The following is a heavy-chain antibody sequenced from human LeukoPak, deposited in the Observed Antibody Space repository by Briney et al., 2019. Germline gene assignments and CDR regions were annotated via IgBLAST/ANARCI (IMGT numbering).Heavy chain of an antibody. CDR3: ARDSNWYPVDY. D-gene: IGHD4-11*01. Sequence: GGSLRLSCAASGFTFSSYWMTWVRQAPGKGLEWVANIKPDGSEENYVDYVKGRFTISRDNAKNSLYLQINGLRVEDTAVYYCARDSNWYPVDYWGQGILVTVAS. CDR2: IKPDGSEE. V-gene: IGHV3-7*01. J-gene: IGHJ4*02. CDR1: GFTFSSYW.